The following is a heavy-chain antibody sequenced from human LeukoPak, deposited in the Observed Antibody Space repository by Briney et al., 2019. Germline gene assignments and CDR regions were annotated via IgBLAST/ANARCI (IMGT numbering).Heavy chain of an antibody. CDR1: GGSFSSSTYY. J-gene: IGHJ4*02. CDR3: ARHGGVAIAAEGIDY. Sequence: SETLSRTCTVSGGSFSSSTYYWGWIRQPPGKGLEWIGSIFYSGSTYYNPSLKSRVTISVDTSRNQFSLKLSSVTAADTAVYYCARHGGVAIAAEGIDYWGQGTLVTVSS. D-gene: IGHD6-13*01. V-gene: IGHV4-39*01. CDR2: IFYSGST.